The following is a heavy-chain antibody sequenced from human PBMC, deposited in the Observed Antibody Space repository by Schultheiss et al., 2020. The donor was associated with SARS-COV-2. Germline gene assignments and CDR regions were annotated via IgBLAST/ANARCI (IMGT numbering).Heavy chain of an antibody. J-gene: IGHJ4*02. CDR3: ARGVRTVTTSFDY. CDR2: INHSGST. D-gene: IGHD4-17*01. V-gene: IGHV4-38-2*01. CDR1: GYSISSGYY. Sequence: SETLSLTCAVSGYSISSGYYWGWIRQPPGKGLEWIGEINHSGSTNYNPSLKSRVTISVDTSKNQFSLKLSSVTAADTAVYYCARGVRTVTTSFDYWGQGTLVTVSS.